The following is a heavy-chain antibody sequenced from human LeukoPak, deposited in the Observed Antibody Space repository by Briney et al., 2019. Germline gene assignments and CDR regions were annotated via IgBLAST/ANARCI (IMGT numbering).Heavy chain of an antibody. CDR2: IYYSGST. V-gene: IGHV4-38-2*01. J-gene: IGHJ4*02. D-gene: IGHD4-23*01. Sequence: PSETLSLTCAVSGYSISSGYYWGWIRQPPGKGLERIGYIYYSGSTYYNPSLKSRVTISVDTSKNQFSLKLSSVTAADTAVYYCARLTTVVTPRPYYFDYWGQGTLVTVSS. CDR3: ARLTTVVTPRPYYFDY. CDR1: GYSISSGYY.